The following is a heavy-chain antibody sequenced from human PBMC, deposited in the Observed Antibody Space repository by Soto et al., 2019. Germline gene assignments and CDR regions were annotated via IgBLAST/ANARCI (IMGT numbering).Heavy chain of an antibody. CDR1: GGTFSSYA. CDR3: ARGRGSSSVLRYFDWPGYYFDY. CDR2: IIPIFGTA. Sequence: SVKVSCKASGGTFSSYAISWVRQAPGQGLEWMGGIIPIFGTANYAQKFQGRVTITADESTSTAYMELSSLRSEDTAVYYCARGRGSSSVLRYFDWPGYYFDYWGQGTLVTVSS. V-gene: IGHV1-69*13. J-gene: IGHJ4*02. D-gene: IGHD3-9*01.